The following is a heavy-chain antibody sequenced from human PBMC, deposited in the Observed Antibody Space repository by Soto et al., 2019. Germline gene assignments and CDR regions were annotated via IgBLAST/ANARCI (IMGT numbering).Heavy chain of an antibody. CDR1: GGSVSSGNYY. D-gene: IGHD5-18*01. V-gene: IGHV4-61*01. CDR2: FYYTGST. J-gene: IGHJ4*02. Sequence: PSETLSLTCTVSGGSVSSGNYYWSWIRQPPGKGLEWIGYFYYTGSTNYNPSLKSRVTISVDASKNQFSLRLSSVTAADTAVYSCARTPWDGYTGYYFDYWGQGTLVTVSS. CDR3: ARTPWDGYTGYYFDY.